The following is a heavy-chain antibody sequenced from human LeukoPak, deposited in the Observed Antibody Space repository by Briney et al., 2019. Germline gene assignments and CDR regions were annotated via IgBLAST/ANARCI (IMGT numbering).Heavy chain of an antibody. D-gene: IGHD2-2*01. CDR2: ISAYNGNT. CDR3: ARSYCSSTSCSPYYFDY. CDR1: GYTFTSYG. J-gene: IGHJ4*02. Sequence: GASVKASCKASGYTFTSYGISWVRQAPGQGLEWMGWISAYNGNTNYAQKLQGRVTMTTDTSTSTAYMELRSLRSDDTAVYYCARSYCSSTSCSPYYFDYWGQGTLVTVSS. V-gene: IGHV1-18*01.